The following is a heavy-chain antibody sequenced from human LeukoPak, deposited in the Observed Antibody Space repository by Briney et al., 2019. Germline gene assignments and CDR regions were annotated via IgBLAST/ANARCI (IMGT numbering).Heavy chain of an antibody. J-gene: IGHJ3*02. Sequence: GRSLRLSCAGSGFTFRSYAMHWVRQAPGKGLEWVAVISYDGSNKDYADSVKGRFTISRDNPKNTLFLQMNSLRAEDTAVYYCAREIFNGFDIWGRGTMVTVSS. CDR2: ISYDGSNK. V-gene: IGHV3-30-3*01. CDR1: GFTFRSYA. CDR3: AREIFNGFDI.